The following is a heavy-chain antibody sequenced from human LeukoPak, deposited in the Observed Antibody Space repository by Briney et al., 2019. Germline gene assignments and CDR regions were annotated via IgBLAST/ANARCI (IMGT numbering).Heavy chain of an antibody. Sequence: GGSLRLSCAASGFTVSSNYMSWVRQAPGKGLEWVSVIYSGGSTYYAGSVKGRFAISRDNSKNTLYLQMNSLRAEDTAVYYCARDSYDSSGYIPGRRFDYWGQGTLVTVSS. CDR1: GFTVSSNY. D-gene: IGHD3-22*01. V-gene: IGHV3-53*01. CDR2: IYSGGST. J-gene: IGHJ4*02. CDR3: ARDSYDSSGYIPGRRFDY.